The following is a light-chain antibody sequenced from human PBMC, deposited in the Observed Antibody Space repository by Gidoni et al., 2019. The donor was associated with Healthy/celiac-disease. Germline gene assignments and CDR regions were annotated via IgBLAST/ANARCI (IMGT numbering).Light chain of an antibody. V-gene: IGKV3-15*01. Sequence: EIVMTQSPATLSVSPGERDTLSCRASQSVSSNLAWYQQKPGQAPRLLIYGASTRATGIPARFSGSGSWTEFTLTISSLQSEDFAVYYCQQYNNWWTFGQGTKVEIK. J-gene: IGKJ1*01. CDR2: GAS. CDR3: QQYNNWWT. CDR1: QSVSSN.